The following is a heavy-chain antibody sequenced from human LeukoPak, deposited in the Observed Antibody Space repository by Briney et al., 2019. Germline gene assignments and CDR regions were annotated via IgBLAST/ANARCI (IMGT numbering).Heavy chain of an antibody. D-gene: IGHD6-6*01. CDR3: ARESSFFDY. CDR1: GFTFSSYG. V-gene: IGHV3-33*01. J-gene: IGHJ4*02. Sequence: GGSLRLSCAASGFTFSSYGMHWVRQAPDKGLEWVAVIWYDGSNKYYADSVKGRFTISRDNSKNTLYLQMNSLRAEDTAVYYCARESSFFDYWGQGTLVTVSS. CDR2: IWYDGSNK.